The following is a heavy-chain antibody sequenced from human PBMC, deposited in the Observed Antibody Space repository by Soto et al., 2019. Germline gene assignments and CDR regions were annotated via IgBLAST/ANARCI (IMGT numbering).Heavy chain of an antibody. CDR3: ACLLLWFGGYPATDL. Sequence: SETLSLTCTVSGCSISSYYWSWIRQPPGKGLEWIGYIYYSGSTNYNPSLKSRVTISVDTSKNQFSLKLSSVTAADTAVYYCACLLLWFGGYPATDLWGKGTPVTVPS. J-gene: IGHJ6*03. V-gene: IGHV4-59*01. CDR1: GCSISSYY. D-gene: IGHD3-10*01. CDR2: IYYSGST.